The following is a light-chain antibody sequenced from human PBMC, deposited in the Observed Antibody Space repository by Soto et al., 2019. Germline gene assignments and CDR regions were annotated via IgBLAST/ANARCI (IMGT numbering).Light chain of an antibody. J-gene: IGLJ3*02. CDR2: TNG. Sequence: QSALTQPPSVSGAPGQTVTISCTGTSSDIGAGYDVNWYQHLPGAAPKLLIYTNGNRPSGVPDRFSGSKSGTSASLAITGLQDDEEADDYCQCSDSGISGSVFGGGTKVTVL. CDR3: QCSDSGISGSV. V-gene: IGLV1-40*01. CDR1: SSDIGAGYD.